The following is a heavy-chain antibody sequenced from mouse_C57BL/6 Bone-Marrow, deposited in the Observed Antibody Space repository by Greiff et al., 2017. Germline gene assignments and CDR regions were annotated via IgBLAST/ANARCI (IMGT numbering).Heavy chain of an antibody. Sequence: EVKLMESGGDLVKPGGSLKLSCAASGFTFSSYGMSWVRQTPDKRLEWVATISSGGSYTYYPDSVKGRFTISRDNAKNTLYLQMSSLKSEDTAMYYCARRVIYWYFDVWGTGTTVTVSS. CDR1: GFTFSSYG. V-gene: IGHV5-6*02. CDR2: ISSGGSYT. D-gene: IGHD2-13*01. J-gene: IGHJ1*03. CDR3: ARRVIYWYFDV.